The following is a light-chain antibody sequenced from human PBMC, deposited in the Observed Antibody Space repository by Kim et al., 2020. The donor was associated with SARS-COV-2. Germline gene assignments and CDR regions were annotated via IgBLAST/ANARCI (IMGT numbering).Light chain of an antibody. CDR2: EAA. CDR1: QTISSR. J-gene: IGKJ2*01. V-gene: IGKV1-5*03. Sequence: DIQMTQSPSTLSASVGDRVTITCRASQTISSRMAWYQQKPGKAPTLLIYEAASLETGVPSRFSGSRSGTEFTLTISSLQPDDFATYYCQQDNSYSATFGEGTKLE. CDR3: QQDNSYSAT.